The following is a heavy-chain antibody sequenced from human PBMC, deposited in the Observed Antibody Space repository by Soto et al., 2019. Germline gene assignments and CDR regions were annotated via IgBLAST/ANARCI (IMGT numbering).Heavy chain of an antibody. V-gene: IGHV3-30*04. CDR1: GFTFSRYA. D-gene: IGHD1-1*01. Sequence: QVQLVESGGGVVQPGRSLRLSCEDSGFTFSRYAMHWVRQALGKGLEWVAVIAYDGRNKYYADSVKGRFTISRDNSKNTLYLQMNSLRIEDTAVYYCARELERVFDYWGQGTLVTVSS. CDR2: IAYDGRNK. CDR3: ARELERVFDY. J-gene: IGHJ4*02.